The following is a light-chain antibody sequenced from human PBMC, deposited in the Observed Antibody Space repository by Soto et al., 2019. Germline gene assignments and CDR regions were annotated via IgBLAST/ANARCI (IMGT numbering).Light chain of an antibody. J-gene: IGLJ1*01. CDR3: AAWDDSLNSYV. CDR2: SNN. Sequence: QSVLTQPPSASGTPGQRVTISCSGSSSNIGRNTVNWYQQLPGTAPKLLIYSNNQRPSGVPDRFSGSKSGTSASLAISGLQSEDEDDYYCAAWDDSLNSYVFGTGTKLTVL. CDR1: SSNIGRNT. V-gene: IGLV1-44*01.